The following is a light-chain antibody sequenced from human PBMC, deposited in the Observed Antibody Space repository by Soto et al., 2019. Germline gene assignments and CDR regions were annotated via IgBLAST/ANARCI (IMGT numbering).Light chain of an antibody. CDR2: DAS. J-gene: IGKJ4*01. CDR3: LQRSNWPLT. Sequence: EIVLTQSPATLSLSPGERATLSCRASQSVSSYLAWYQQKPGQAPRLLIYDASNRATGIPARFSGSGSGTDFTFTISSLEPEDFAVYYCLQRSNWPLTFGGGTKVEIK. CDR1: QSVSSY. V-gene: IGKV3-11*01.